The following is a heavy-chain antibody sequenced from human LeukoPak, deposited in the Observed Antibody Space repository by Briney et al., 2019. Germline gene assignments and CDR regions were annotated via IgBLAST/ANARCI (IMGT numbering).Heavy chain of an antibody. D-gene: IGHD3-22*01. CDR2: IYYSGST. J-gene: IGHJ3*02. Sequence: SETLSLTCTVSGGSISSYYWSWIRQPPGKGLEWIGYIYYSGSTNYNPSLKSRVTISVDTSKNQFSLKLSSVTAAATAVYYCARHHWDSSGYAFDIWGQGTMVTVSS. V-gene: IGHV4-59*01. CDR3: ARHHWDSSGYAFDI. CDR1: GGSISSYY.